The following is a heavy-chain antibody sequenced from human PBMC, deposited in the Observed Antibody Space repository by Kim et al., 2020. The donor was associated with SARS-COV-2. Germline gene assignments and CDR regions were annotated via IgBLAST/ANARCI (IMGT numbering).Heavy chain of an antibody. CDR2: ISYDGSNK. J-gene: IGHJ4*01. V-gene: IGHV3-30*18. D-gene: IGHD6-13*01. CDR3: AKDRIAAAGAGFSYFDY. CDR1: GFTFSSYG. Sequence: GGSLRLSCAASGFTFSSYGMHWVRQAPGKGLEWVAVISYDGSNKYYADSVKGRFTISRDNSKNTLYLQMNSLRAEDTAVYYCAKDRIAAAGAGFSYFDY.